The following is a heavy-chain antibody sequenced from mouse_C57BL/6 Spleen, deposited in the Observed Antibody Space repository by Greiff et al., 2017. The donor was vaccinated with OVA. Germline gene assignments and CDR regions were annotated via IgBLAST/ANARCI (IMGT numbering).Heavy chain of an antibody. V-gene: IGHV5-9*01. J-gene: IGHJ3*01. CDR1: GFTFSSYT. CDR2: ISGGGGNN. Sequence: EVQGVESGGGLVKPGGSLKLSCAASGFTFSSYTMSWVRQTPEKRLEWVATISGGGGNNYYPDSVKGRFTISRDNAKNTLYLQMSSLRSEDTALYYCARQGDYDDWFAYWGQGTLVTVSA. CDR3: ARQGDYDDWFAY. D-gene: IGHD2-4*01.